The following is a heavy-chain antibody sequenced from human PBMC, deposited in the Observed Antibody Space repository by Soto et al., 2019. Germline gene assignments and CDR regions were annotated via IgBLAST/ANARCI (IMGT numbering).Heavy chain of an antibody. D-gene: IGHD2-15*01. CDR1: GDSITSNSYF. J-gene: IGHJ5*02. Sequence: SETLSLTCTVSGDSITSNSYFWAWIRQPPGKGLEWIGSIYYSGTTYYNPSLKSRVTISVDRSKNQFSLKLSSVTAADTAVYYCARLVQLLQGRWFDPWGQGTLVTVS. CDR2: IYYSGTT. CDR3: ARLVQLLQGRWFDP. V-gene: IGHV4-39*01.